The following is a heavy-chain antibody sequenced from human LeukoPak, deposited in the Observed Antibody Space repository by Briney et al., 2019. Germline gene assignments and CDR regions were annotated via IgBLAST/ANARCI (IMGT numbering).Heavy chain of an antibody. V-gene: IGHV3-53*01. CDR1: GFTVSSNY. Sequence: TGGSLRLSCAASGFTVSSNYMSWVRQAPGKGLEWVSSTYSGGGTYYADSVKGRFTISRDSSKNTLYLQMSSLRAEDTAVYYCARGHNWNDRGAFDIWGQGTMVTVSS. CDR2: TYSGGGT. CDR3: ARGHNWNDRGAFDI. D-gene: IGHD1-1*01. J-gene: IGHJ3*02.